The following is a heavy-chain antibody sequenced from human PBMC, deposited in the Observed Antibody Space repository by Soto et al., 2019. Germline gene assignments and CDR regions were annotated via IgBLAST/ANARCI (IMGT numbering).Heavy chain of an antibody. D-gene: IGHD2-21*02. J-gene: IGHJ6*02. CDR1: GGSISSGGYY. Sequence: QVQLQESGPGLVKPSQTLSLTCTVSGGSISSGGYYWTWIRQHPGKVLEWIGYIYYSGSTYYTSSITRRLTISVDTSKNQFSLKLSSVTAADTAVYYCARVCGGDCHYGMDVWGQGTTVTVSS. CDR2: IYYSGST. CDR3: ARVCGGDCHYGMDV. V-gene: IGHV4-31*03.